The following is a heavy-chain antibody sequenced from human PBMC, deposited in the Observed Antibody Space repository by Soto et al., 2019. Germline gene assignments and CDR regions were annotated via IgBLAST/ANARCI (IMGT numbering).Heavy chain of an antibody. CDR2: ISSSSSYT. V-gene: IGHV3-11*05. J-gene: IGHJ4*02. D-gene: IGHD6-19*01. CDR1: GFTFSDYY. Sequence: QVQLVESGGGLVKPGGSLRLSCAASGFTFSDYYMSWIRQAPGKGLEWVSYISSSSSYTNYADSVKGRFIISRDNAKNSLYLQMNSLRAEDTAVYYCARGSNSSGWSTFDYWGQGTLVTVSS. CDR3: ARGSNSSGWSTFDY.